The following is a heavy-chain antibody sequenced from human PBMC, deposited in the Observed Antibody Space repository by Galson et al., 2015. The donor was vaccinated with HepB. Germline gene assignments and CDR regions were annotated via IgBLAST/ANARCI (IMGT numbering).Heavy chain of an antibody. CDR2: IWYDGSNK. CDR3: ATYPGYSSPYYYYGMDV. CDR1: GFTFRSYG. V-gene: IGHV3-33*01. J-gene: IGHJ6*02. D-gene: IGHD6-13*01. Sequence: SLRLSCAASGFTFRSYGMHWVRQAPGKGLEWVAVIWYDGSNKYYADSVKGRFTISRDNSKNTLYLQINSLRAEDTAVYYCATYPGYSSPYYYYGMDVWGQGTTVTVSS.